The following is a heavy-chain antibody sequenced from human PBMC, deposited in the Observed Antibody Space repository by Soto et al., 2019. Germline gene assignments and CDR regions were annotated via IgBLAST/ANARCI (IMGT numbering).Heavy chain of an antibody. Sequence: PSETLSLTCAVSGASIRSYHWSWIRQPAGKGLEWIGRMQHTGNTNYNPSLKSRVTMSVDTSKNQISLKMTSVTAADTAVYFCAKDVSSRRWFDPWSQGILVTVSS. J-gene: IGHJ5*02. CDR2: MQHTGNT. D-gene: IGHD3-16*01. CDR3: AKDVSSRRWFDP. V-gene: IGHV4-4*07. CDR1: GASIRSYH.